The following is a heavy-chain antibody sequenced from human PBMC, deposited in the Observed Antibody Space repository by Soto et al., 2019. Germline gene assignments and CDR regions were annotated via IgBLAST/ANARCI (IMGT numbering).Heavy chain of an antibody. CDR2: IYYSGST. V-gene: IGHV4-31*03. CDR3: ARVSHCSSTSCFPAFDI. J-gene: IGHJ3*02. CDR1: GGSIRRGVYY. D-gene: IGHD2-2*01. Sequence: IRSVACSVAGGSIRRGVYYCSWIRQNPGKGLEWIGYIYYSGSTYYNPSLKSRVTISVDTSKNQFSLKLSSVTAADTAVYYCARVSHCSSTSCFPAFDIWGQGTMVTVSS.